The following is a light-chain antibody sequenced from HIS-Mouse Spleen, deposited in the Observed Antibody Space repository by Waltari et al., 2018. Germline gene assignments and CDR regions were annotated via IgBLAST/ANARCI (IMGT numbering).Light chain of an antibody. CDR1: SRDVGSSNL. J-gene: IGLJ3*02. Sequence: QSALTQPASVSGSPGQSITISCTGTSRDVGSSNLVSWYQQHPGKAPKLLIYEGSKRPSGVSNRFSGSKSGNTASLTISWLQAEDEADYYCCSYAGSSTLVFGGGTKLTVL. CDR3: CSYAGSSTLV. CDR2: EGS. V-gene: IGLV2-23*01.